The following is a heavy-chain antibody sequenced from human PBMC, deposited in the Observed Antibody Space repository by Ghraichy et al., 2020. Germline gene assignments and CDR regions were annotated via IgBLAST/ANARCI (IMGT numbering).Heavy chain of an antibody. V-gene: IGHV1-69*06. D-gene: IGHD4-11*01. J-gene: IGHJ6*03. Sequence: SVKVSCKASGGTFSSYAISWVRQAPGQGLEWMGGIIPIFGTANYAQKFQGRVTITADKSTSTAYMELSSLRSEDTAVYYCARGVGTVTTNYYYYYYMDVWGKGTTVTVSS. CDR3: ARGVGTVTTNYYYYYYMDV. CDR1: GGTFSSYA. CDR2: IIPIFGTA.